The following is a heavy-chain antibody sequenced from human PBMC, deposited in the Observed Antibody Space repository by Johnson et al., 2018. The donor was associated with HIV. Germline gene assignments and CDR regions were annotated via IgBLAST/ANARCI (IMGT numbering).Heavy chain of an antibody. CDR1: GISFSSYW. D-gene: IGHD1-26*01. CDR3: ARDLPGIYDAFDL. CDR2: IKSDGTT. Sequence: VQLVESGGGLVKPGGSLRLSCVASGISFSSYWMHWVRQAPGKGLVWVSRIKSDGTTSFAQSVKGRFSISRDVSKNILYLQMHSLRTEDTAYYYCARDLPGIYDAFDLWGQGTKVTISS. J-gene: IGHJ3*01. V-gene: IGHV3-74*03.